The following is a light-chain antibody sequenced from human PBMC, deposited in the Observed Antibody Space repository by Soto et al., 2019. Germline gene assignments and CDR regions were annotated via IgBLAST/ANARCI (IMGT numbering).Light chain of an antibody. CDR3: QQYSSAPHT. CDR2: ATS. V-gene: IGKV1-27*01. J-gene: IGKJ4*01. CDR1: QGIAPY. Sequence: DVQMTQSPSSLSAFVGDRVTITCRASQGIAPYLAWFQQKPGKVPKLLIYATSTLQSGVPSRFSGSGSGTNFTLTIPSPQPEDVATYHGQQYSSAPHTFGGGTKVEIK.